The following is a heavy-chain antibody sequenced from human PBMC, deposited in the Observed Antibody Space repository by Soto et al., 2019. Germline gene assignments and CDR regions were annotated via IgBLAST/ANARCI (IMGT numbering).Heavy chain of an antibody. Sequence: GGSLRLSCAASGFTFSSYAMSWGRQAPGKGLEWVSASSGSGGSTYYADSVKGRFTISRDNSKNTQYLQMNSLRAEDTAVYYCANAGSSGSPSPYYYYYGMDVWGQGTPVTVSS. D-gene: IGHD1-26*01. CDR1: GFTFSSYA. V-gene: IGHV3-23*01. J-gene: IGHJ6*02. CDR2: SSGSGGST. CDR3: ANAGSSGSPSPYYYYYGMDV.